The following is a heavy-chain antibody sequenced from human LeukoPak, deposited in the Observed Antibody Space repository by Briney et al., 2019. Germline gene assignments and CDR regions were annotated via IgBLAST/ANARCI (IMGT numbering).Heavy chain of an antibody. D-gene: IGHD2-8*01. CDR1: GGSFSSYD. V-gene: IGHV3-23*01. CDR3: APELMGSASSLDD. J-gene: IGHJ4*02. Sequence: PGGTLTLTCTVSGGSFSSYDWCWVRQAPGKGLEWVSLISGDGGNTYYPDSVQGRFTNSRDNSKNTVYLQMNSLRAEDTALYYCAPELMGSASSLDDWGQGTLVTVSS. CDR2: ISGDGGNT.